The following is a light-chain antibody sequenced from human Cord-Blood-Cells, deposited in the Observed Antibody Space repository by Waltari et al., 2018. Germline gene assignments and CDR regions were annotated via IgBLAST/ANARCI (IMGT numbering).Light chain of an antibody. CDR1: SRDVGGYNY. V-gene: IGLV2-14*01. J-gene: IGLJ1*01. CDR2: DVS. CDR3: SSYTSSSTYV. Sequence: QSALTQPASVSGSPGQSITISCTGTSRDVGGYNYVSWYQQHPGKAPKLMIYDVSNWPSGVFNRFWGPKSGNTAPLTIPGLQAEDEADYYCSSYTSSSTYVVGTGTKVTVL.